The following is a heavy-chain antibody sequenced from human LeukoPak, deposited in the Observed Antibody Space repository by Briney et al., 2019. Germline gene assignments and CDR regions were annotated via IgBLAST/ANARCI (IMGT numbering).Heavy chain of an antibody. J-gene: IGHJ4*02. D-gene: IGHD1/OR15-1a*01. Sequence: SETLSLTCTVSGASINSDTYYWGWIRHPPGKGLEWIGTHSHSGSAYYNPSLRSRITMSLDTPENQLSLKLYSVTAADTAIYYCARYQTGTMFAVWGQGTLVTISS. CDR2: HSHSGSA. CDR3: ARYQTGTMFAV. V-gene: IGHV4-39*07. CDR1: GASINSDTYY.